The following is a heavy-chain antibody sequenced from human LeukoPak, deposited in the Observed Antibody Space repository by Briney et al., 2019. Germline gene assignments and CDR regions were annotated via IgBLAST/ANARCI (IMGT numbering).Heavy chain of an antibody. J-gene: IGHJ3*02. CDR2: ISAGSGNT. D-gene: IGHD1-1*01. V-gene: IGHV1-3*01. CDR3: ARERDDDPFDI. Sequence: ASVKVSCKASGYTFTTYDINWVRQAPGQGLEWMGWISAGSGNTKYSQTFQDRLILTRDTAASTVYMDLSSLRPEDTAVYFCARERDDDPFDIWGQGTLVIVSS. CDR1: GYTFTTYD.